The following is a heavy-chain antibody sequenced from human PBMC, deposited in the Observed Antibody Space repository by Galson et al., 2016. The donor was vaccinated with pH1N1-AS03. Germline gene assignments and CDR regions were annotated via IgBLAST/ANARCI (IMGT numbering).Heavy chain of an antibody. D-gene: IGHD2-2*01. CDR3: AGAPRGPCRSATCPMAYYFGMDV. CDR2: IHPNDGIT. CDR1: GYTFTDFS. V-gene: IGHV1-2*04. J-gene: IGHJ6*02. Sequence: SVKVSCKASGYTFTDFSINWVRQAPGQGLEWMGWIHPNDGITNYAQNFQAWVTMTRDTSTSTAYLELTGPKSDDTAVYYCAGAPRGPCRSATCPMAYYFGMDVWGQGTTVIVSS.